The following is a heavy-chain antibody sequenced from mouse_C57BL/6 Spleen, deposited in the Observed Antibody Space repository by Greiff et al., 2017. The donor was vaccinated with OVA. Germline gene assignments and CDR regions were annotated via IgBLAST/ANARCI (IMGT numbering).Heavy chain of an antibody. V-gene: IGHV1-15*01. CDR2: IDPDTGGT. J-gene: IGHJ2*01. Sequence: QVQLQQSGAELVRPGASVTLSCKASGYTFTDYEMHWVKQTPVHGLEWIGAIDPDTGGTAYKQKFKGKAILTADKSSSTAYMELRSLTSEDSAVYYCTREEITTVVAPFDYWGQGTTLTVSS. CDR1: GYTFTDYE. CDR3: TREEITTVVAPFDY. D-gene: IGHD1-1*01.